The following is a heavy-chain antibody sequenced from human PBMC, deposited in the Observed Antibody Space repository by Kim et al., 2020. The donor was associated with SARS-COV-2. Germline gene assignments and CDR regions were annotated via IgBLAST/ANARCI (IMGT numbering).Heavy chain of an antibody. Sequence: SVKVSCKASGGTFSSYAISWVRQAPGQGLEWMGGIIPIFGTANYAQKFQGRVTITADESTSTAYMELSSLRSEDTAVYYCARILPAAAGKLEFDYWGQGTLVTVSS. J-gene: IGHJ4*02. CDR2: IIPIFGTA. V-gene: IGHV1-69*13. CDR1: GGTFSSYA. D-gene: IGHD6-13*01. CDR3: ARILPAAAGKLEFDY.